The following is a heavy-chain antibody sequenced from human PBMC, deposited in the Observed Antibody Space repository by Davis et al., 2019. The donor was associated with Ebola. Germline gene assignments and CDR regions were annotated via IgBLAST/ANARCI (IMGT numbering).Heavy chain of an antibody. J-gene: IGHJ4*02. CDR1: GFTFSGYW. CDR3: ARRGAGGYWWGAFDY. V-gene: IGHV3-23*01. Sequence: GESLKISCAASGFTFSGYWMHWVRQAPGKGLEWVSAISGSGGSTYYADSVKGRFTISRDNSKNTLYLQMNSLRAEDTAVYYCARRGAGGYWWGAFDYWGQGTLVTVSS. D-gene: IGHD2-21*01. CDR2: ISGSGGST.